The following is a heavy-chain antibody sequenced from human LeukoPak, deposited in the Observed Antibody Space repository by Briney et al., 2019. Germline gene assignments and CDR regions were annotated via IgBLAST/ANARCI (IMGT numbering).Heavy chain of an antibody. V-gene: IGHV4-34*01. J-gene: IGHJ4*02. CDR3: ARKAPLVGELSVTVDY. CDR2: INHSGST. CDR1: GGSFSGYY. Sequence: PSETLSLTCAVSGGSFSGYYWSWIRQPPGKGLEWIGEINHSGSTNYNPSLKSRVTISVDTSKNQFSLKLSSVTAADTAVYYCARKAPLVGELSVTVDYWGQGTLVTVSS. D-gene: IGHD3-10*01.